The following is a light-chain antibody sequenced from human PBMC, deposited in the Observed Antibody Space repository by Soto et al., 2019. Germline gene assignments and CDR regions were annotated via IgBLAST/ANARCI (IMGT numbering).Light chain of an antibody. CDR3: QQYNNWPPYT. V-gene: IGKV3-15*01. J-gene: IGKJ2*01. CDR1: QSVSGN. CDR2: AAS. Sequence: ETVMTQSPATLSVSPGDTAIDSCTASQSVSGNLAWYQQQPGQAPRLLIYAASSRAAGIPPRFSGSGSGTEFTPTISSLQTKDFGVYYCQQYNNWPPYTFGQGTTLEIK.